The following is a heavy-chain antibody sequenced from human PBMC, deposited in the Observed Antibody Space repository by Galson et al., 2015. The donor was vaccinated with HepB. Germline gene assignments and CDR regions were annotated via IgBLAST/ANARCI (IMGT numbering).Heavy chain of an antibody. V-gene: IGHV4-38-2*02. CDR3: ARDLNSYDILTGYYSDVYRGPFDY. CDR1: GGSISSGYY. Sequence: SETLSLTCTVSGGSISSGYYWGWIRQPPGKGLEWIGSIYHSGSTYYNPSLKSRVTISVDTSKNQFSLKLSSVTAADTAVYYCARDLNSYDILTGYYSDVYRGPFDYWGQGTLATVSS. D-gene: IGHD3-9*01. CDR2: IYHSGST. J-gene: IGHJ4*02.